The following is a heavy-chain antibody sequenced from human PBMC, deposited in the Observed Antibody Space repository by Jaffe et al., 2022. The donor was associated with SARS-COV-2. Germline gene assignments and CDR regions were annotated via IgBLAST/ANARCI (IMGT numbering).Heavy chain of an antibody. V-gene: IGHV2-70*01. J-gene: IGHJ6*02. CDR2: IDWDDDK. CDR3: ARMLGDSSVVTRIYYYYGMDV. D-gene: IGHD3-16*02. CDR1: GFSLSTSGMC. Sequence: QVTLRESGPALVKPTQTLTLTCTFSGFSLSTSGMCVSWIRQPPGKALEWLALIDWDDDKYYSTSLKTRLTISKDTSKNQVVLTMTNMDPVDTATYYCARMLGDSSVVTRIYYYYGMDVWGQGTTVTVSS.